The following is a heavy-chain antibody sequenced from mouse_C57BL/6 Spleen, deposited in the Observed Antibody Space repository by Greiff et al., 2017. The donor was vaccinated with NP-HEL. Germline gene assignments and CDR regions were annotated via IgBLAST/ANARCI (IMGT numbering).Heavy chain of an antibody. J-gene: IGHJ2*01. CDR1: GYSITSGYY. V-gene: IGHV3-6*01. Sequence: EVQLQESGPGLVKPSQSLSLTCSVTGYSITSGYYWNWIRQFPGNKLEWMGYISYDGSNNYNPSLKNRISITRDTSKNQFFLKLNSVTTEDTATYYCASRTTVVYFDYWGQGTTLTVSS. D-gene: IGHD1-1*01. CDR3: ASRTTVVYFDY. CDR2: ISYDGSN.